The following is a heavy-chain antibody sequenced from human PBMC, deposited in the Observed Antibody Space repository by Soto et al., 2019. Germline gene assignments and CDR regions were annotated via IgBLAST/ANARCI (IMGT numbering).Heavy chain of an antibody. V-gene: IGHV1-8*01. CDR3: ARGLWYCSSTSCYSSYYYMDV. Sequence: ASVKVSCKASGYTFTSYDINWVRQATGQGLEWIGWMNPNSGNTGYAQKFQGRVTMTRNTSISTAYMELSSLRSEDTAVYYCARGLWYCSSTSCYSSYYYMDVWGKGTTVTVSS. D-gene: IGHD2-2*01. J-gene: IGHJ6*03. CDR1: GYTFTSYD. CDR2: MNPNSGNT.